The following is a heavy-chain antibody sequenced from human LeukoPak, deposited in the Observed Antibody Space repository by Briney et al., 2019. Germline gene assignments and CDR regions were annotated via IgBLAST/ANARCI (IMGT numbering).Heavy chain of an antibody. CDR3: AREHSGSYGLDY. CDR2: INSDGRTP. CDR1: GFTFSSYW. Sequence: GGSLRLSCAASGFTFSSYWMLWVRQVPGKGLVWVSRINSDGRTPRYRDSVEGPFTISRDNAKNTLYLQMNRLRVEDTGVYFCAREHSGSYGLDYWGQGTLVTVSS. V-gene: IGHV3-74*01. D-gene: IGHD1-26*01. J-gene: IGHJ4*02.